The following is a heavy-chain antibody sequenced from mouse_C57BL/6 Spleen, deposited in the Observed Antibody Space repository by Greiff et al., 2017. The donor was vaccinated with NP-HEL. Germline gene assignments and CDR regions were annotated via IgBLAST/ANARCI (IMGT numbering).Heavy chain of an antibody. D-gene: IGHD1-1*01. CDR3: ARSSITTVVATYYAMDY. J-gene: IGHJ4*01. Sequence: EVQLQQSGPELVKPGASVKIPCKASGYTFTDYNMDWVKQSHGKSLEWIGDINPNNGGTIYNQKFKGKATLTVDKSSSTAYMELRSLTSEDTAVYYCARSSITTVVATYYAMDYWGQGTSVTVSS. CDR2: INPNNGGT. CDR1: GYTFTDYN. V-gene: IGHV1-18*01.